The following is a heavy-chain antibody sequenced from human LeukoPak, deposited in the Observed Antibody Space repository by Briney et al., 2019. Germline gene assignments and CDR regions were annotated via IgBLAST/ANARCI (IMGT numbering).Heavy chain of an antibody. CDR1: GFTFSSYA. CDR3: AKQLLWFGEALPGRDY. CDR2: ISGSGGST. V-gene: IGHV3-23*01. Sequence: GGSLRLSCAASGFTFSSYAMSWVRQAPGEGLEWVSAISGSGGSTYYADSVKGRFTISRDNSKNTLYLQLNSLRAEDTAVYSCAKQLLWFGEALPGRDYWGQGPLVTVSS. D-gene: IGHD3-10*01. J-gene: IGHJ4*02.